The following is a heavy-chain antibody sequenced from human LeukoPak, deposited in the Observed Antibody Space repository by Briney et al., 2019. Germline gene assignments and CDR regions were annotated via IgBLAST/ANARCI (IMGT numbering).Heavy chain of an antibody. J-gene: IGHJ3*02. CDR3: AKDHRYGGYSYGYRGRAFDI. Sequence: GGSLRLSCAASGFTFSSYSMNWVRQAPGKGLERVSAISGSGGSTYYADSVKGRFTISRDNSKNTLYLQMNSLRAEDTAVYYCAKDHRYGGYSYGYRGRAFDIWGQGTMVTVSS. D-gene: IGHD5-18*01. CDR2: ISGSGGST. V-gene: IGHV3-23*01. CDR1: GFTFSSYS.